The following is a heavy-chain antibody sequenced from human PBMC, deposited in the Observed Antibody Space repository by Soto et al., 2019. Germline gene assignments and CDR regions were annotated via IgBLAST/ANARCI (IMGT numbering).Heavy chain of an antibody. CDR1: GGSISSYY. Sequence: PSETLSLTCTVSGGSISSYYWSWIRQPPGKGLEWIGYIYYSGSTNYNPSLKSRVTISVDPSKNQFSLKLSSVTAADTAVYYCARQTGYCSGGSCYYYFDYWGQGTLVTVSS. J-gene: IGHJ4*02. CDR3: ARQTGYCSGGSCYYYFDY. D-gene: IGHD2-15*01. CDR2: IYYSGST. V-gene: IGHV4-59*08.